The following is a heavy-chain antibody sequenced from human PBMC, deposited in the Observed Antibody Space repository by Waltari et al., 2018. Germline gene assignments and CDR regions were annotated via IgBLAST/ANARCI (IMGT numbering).Heavy chain of an antibody. Sequence: EVQLVQSGGVLVQPGGSLRLSCAASGFAFSVYWMHWVRQAPGQGLVWGARINGDGSFINYADSVKGRFTTSRDNAKKTVYLQMNSLGAEDTAVYYCVRDLRQFDSWGQGTLVTVSS. CDR2: INGDGSFI. CDR1: GFAFSVYW. J-gene: IGHJ4*02. CDR3: VRDLRQFDS. V-gene: IGHV3-74*01.